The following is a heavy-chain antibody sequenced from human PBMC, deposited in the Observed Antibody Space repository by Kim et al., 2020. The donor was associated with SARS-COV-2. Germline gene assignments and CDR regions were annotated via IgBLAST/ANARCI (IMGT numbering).Heavy chain of an antibody. CDR2: IRSKAYGGTT. J-gene: IGHJ4*02. CDR1: GFTFGDYA. CDR3: TRGQHGGWYLFDY. V-gene: IGHV3-49*03. Sequence: GGSLRLSCTASGFTFGDYAMSWFRQAPGKGLEWVGFIRSKAYGGTTEYAASVKGRFTISRDDSKSIAYLQMNSLKTEDTAVYYCTRGQHGGWYLFDYWGQGTLVTVSS. D-gene: IGHD6-19*01.